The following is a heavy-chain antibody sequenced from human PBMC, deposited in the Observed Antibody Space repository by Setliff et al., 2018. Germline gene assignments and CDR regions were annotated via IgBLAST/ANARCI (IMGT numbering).Heavy chain of an antibody. D-gene: IGHD2-21*01. J-gene: IGHJ6*02. CDR2: IYTTGNT. Sequence: SLTCTVSGDSITSGSDYWNWIRQPAGKGLEWIGRIYTTGNTNYNPSLKSRVTISVDTSKNLLSLTLKSVTAADTAVYYCAKEHVVISYVSNTHQHYGMDVRGQGTTVTVSS. CDR1: GDSITSGSDY. V-gene: IGHV4-61*02. CDR3: AKEHVVISYVSNTHQHYGMDV.